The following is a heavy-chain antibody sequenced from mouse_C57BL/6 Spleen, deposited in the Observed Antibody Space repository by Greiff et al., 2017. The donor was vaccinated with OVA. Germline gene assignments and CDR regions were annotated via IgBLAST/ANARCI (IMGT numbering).Heavy chain of an antibody. J-gene: IGHJ4*01. CDR3: ARERGAQATRAMDY. D-gene: IGHD3-2*02. Sequence: QVQLQQSGAELVRPGTSVKMSCKASGYTFTNYWIGWAKQRPGHGLEWIGDIYPGGGYPNYNEKFKGKATLTADKSSSTAYMQFSSLTSEDSAIYYCARERGAQATRAMDYWGQGTSVTVSS. CDR2: IYPGGGYP. CDR1: GYTFTNYW. V-gene: IGHV1-63*01.